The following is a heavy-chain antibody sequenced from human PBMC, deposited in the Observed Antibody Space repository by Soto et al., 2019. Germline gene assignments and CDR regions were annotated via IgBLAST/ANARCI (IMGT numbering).Heavy chain of an antibody. D-gene: IGHD3-10*01. V-gene: IGHV1-8*01. J-gene: IGHJ4*02. CDR3: ARGRASGSYYLLDY. Sequence: ASLKVSSKASGNTFTSYDINWVRQATGHGLEWMGWINPNSGNIGYAQKFQGRVTMTRDTAIRTAYMEVSRLRSDDTAVYYCARGRASGSYYLLDYWGQGTLVTVSS. CDR2: INPNSGNI. CDR1: GNTFTSYD.